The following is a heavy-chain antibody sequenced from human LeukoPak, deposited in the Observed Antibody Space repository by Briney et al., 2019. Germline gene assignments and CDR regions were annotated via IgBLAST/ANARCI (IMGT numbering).Heavy chain of an antibody. D-gene: IGHD2-15*01. J-gene: IGHJ4*02. CDR2: IIPIFGTA. Sequence: AASVKVSCKASGGTFSSYAISWVRQAPGQGLEWMGGIIPIFGTANYAQKFQGRVTITTDESTSTAYMELSSLRSEDTAVYYCAREICSGGSCYSYWGQGTLVTVSS. V-gene: IGHV1-69*05. CDR1: GGTFSSYA. CDR3: AREICSGGSCYSY.